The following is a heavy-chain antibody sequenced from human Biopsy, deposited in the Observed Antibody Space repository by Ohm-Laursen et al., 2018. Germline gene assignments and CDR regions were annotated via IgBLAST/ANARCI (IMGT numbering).Heavy chain of an antibody. CDR1: GVSISVDGYY. CDR2: IYHSGTT. J-gene: IGHJ4*02. Sequence: TLSLTCTVSGVSISVDGYYWAWIRQLPGKGLDWIGYIYHSGTTYYNPSLKSRLTMSVDTSKNEFYLRLRSVTAADTAVYFCATFRASWDTTQGGDYWGQGTLVTVSS. D-gene: IGHD1-26*01. CDR3: ATFRASWDTTQGGDY. V-gene: IGHV4-31*03.